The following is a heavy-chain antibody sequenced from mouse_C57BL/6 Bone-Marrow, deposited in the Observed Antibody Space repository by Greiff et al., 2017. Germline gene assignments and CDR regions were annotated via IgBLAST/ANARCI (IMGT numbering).Heavy chain of an antibody. J-gene: IGHJ3*01. V-gene: IGHV1-69*01. D-gene: IGHD2-3*01. Sequence: QVQLQQPGAELVMPGASVKLSCKASGYTFTSYWMHWVKQRPGQGLEWIGEIDPSASYTNYNQKFKGKSTLTVDKSSSTAYMQLSSLTSEDSAVYCCARDGYYVWFAYWGQGTLVTVSA. CDR1: GYTFTSYW. CDR3: ARDGYYVWFAY. CDR2: IDPSASYT.